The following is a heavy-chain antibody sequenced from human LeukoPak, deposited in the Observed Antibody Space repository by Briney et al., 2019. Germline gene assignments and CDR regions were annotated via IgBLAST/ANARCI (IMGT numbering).Heavy chain of an antibody. CDR1: GGSISSSSYY. CDR3: ARNSSSGGGYFDY. Sequence: KTSETLSLTCTVSGGSISSSSYYWGWIRQPPGKGLEWIGSIYYSGSTYYNPSLKSRVTTSVDTSKNQFSLKLSSVTAADTAVYYCARNSSSGGGYFDYWGKRTLVTVSS. V-gene: IGHV4-39*01. J-gene: IGHJ4*02. CDR2: IYYSGST. D-gene: IGHD6-6*01.